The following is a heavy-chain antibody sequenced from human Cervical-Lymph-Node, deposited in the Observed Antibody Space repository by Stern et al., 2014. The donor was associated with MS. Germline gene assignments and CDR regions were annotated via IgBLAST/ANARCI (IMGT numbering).Heavy chain of an antibody. Sequence: QVQLVESGGDLVKPGGSLRLSCAASGFSFSDFYMNWLRQAPGKGLEWVSYISSSGSVTYSIDSVEGRFTISRDNAKNSLYLQMNSLRADDTAVYYCARGGYYDNRGYHYYFNGLDVWGQGTAVTVSS. CDR3: ARGGYYDNRGYHYYFNGLDV. D-gene: IGHD3-22*01. V-gene: IGHV3-11*01. CDR2: ISSSGSVT. J-gene: IGHJ6*02. CDR1: GFSFSDFY.